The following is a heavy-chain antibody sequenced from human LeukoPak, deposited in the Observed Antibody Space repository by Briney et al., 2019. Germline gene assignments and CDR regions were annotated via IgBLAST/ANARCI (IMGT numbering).Heavy chain of an antibody. CDR1: GFTFGDYY. CDR3: ARGLPAGYSTPGY. CDR2: ISGSTTYT. Sequence: GGSLRLSCAASGFTFGDYYINWIRQAPGKGLQWVSYISGSTTYTYYADSVRGRFTISRDNAKNSVYLQMNSLRAEDTAVYYCARGLPAGYSTPGYWGQGTLVTVSS. J-gene: IGHJ4*02. D-gene: IGHD6-13*01. V-gene: IGHV3-11*06.